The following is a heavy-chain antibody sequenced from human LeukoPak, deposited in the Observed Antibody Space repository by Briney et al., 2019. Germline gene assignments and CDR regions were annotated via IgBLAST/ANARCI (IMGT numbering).Heavy chain of an antibody. CDR2: ISWNSGSI. CDR3: AKGERYSSSSDFDY. J-gene: IGHJ4*02. D-gene: IGHD6-6*01. Sequence: GGSLRLSCAASGFTFSSYWMHWVRQAPGKGLEWVSGISWNSGSIGYADSVKGRFTISRDNAKNSLYLQMNSLRAEDTALYYCAKGERYSSSSDFDYWGQGTLVTVSS. CDR1: GFTFSSYW. V-gene: IGHV3-9*01.